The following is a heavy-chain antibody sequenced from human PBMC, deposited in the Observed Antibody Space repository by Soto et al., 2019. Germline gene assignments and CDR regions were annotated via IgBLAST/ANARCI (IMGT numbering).Heavy chain of an antibody. CDR3: ARERYVWGSYRPIDAFDI. CDR2: IIPIFGTA. D-gene: IGHD3-16*02. V-gene: IGHV1-69*13. Sequence: SVKVSCKASGGTFSSYAISWVRQAPGQGLEWMGGIIPIFGTANYAQKFQGRVTITADESTSTAYMELSSLRSEDTAVYYCARERYVWGSYRPIDAFDIWSQGTMVTVS. CDR1: GGTFSSYA. J-gene: IGHJ3*02.